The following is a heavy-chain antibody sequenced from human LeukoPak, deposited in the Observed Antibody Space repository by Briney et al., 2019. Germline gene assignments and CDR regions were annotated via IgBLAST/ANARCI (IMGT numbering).Heavy chain of an antibody. D-gene: IGHD2-15*01. V-gene: IGHV1-46*01. CDR2: INPSGGST. Sequence: GASVKVSCKASGYTFTSYYMHWVRQAPGQGLEWMGIINPSGGSTSYAQKFQGRVTMTRDMSTSTVYMELSSLRSEDTAVYYCASSGGRGYCSGGSCYYNWFDPWGQGTLVTVSS. CDR3: ASSGGRGYCSGGSCYYNWFDP. CDR1: GYTFTSYY. J-gene: IGHJ5*02.